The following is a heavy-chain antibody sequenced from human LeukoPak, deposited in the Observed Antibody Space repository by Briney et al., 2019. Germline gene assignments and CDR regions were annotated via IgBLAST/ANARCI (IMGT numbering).Heavy chain of an antibody. D-gene: IGHD3-16*01. CDR3: ARLGGIDGVWGSCGWGGMGYFDY. CDR1: GFTFSSYW. CDR2: IKQDGSEK. V-gene: IGHV3-7*01. Sequence: PGGSLRLSCAASGFTFSSYWMSWVRQAPGKGLEWVANIKQDGSEKYYVDSVKGRFTISRDNAKNSLYLQMNSLRAEDTAVYYCARLGGIDGVWGSCGWGGMGYFDYWGQGTLVTVSS. J-gene: IGHJ4*02.